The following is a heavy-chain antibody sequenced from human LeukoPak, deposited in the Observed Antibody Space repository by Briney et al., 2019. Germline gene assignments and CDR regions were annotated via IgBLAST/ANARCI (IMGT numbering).Heavy chain of an antibody. Sequence: GGSLRLSCATSGFASSSYWMLWVRQAPGKGLVWVSRISGDGSITTYADSVKGRFTISRDNTKSILYLQMNSLRDEDTATYYCARSQFDYWGQGILVTVSS. V-gene: IGHV3-74*01. CDR3: ARSQFDY. CDR2: ISGDGSIT. J-gene: IGHJ4*02. CDR1: GFASSSYW.